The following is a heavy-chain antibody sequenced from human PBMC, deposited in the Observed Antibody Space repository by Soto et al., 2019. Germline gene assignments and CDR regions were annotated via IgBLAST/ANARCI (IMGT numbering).Heavy chain of an antibody. CDR1: GGSFGGYY. D-gene: IGHD3-10*01. Sequence: PSETLSLTCAVYGGSFGGYYWSWIRQPPGKGLEWIGEINQSGSTNYNPSLKSRVTISVDTSKNQFSLKLSSVTAADTATYYCARLPTISMPREPLDSWGQGTLVTVSS. CDR2: INQSGST. J-gene: IGHJ4*02. CDR3: ARLPTISMPREPLDS. V-gene: IGHV4-34*01.